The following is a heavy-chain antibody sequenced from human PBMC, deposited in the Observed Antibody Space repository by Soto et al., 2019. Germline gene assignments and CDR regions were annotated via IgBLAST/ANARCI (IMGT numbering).Heavy chain of an antibody. J-gene: IGHJ5*02. V-gene: IGHV1-18*01. D-gene: IGHD1-1*01. CDR2: ISAYNGNT. CDR3: ATDVQRKRRLSS. Sequence: GASVKVSCKASGYTFTSYGISWVRQAPGQGLEWMGWISAYNGNTNYAQKLQGRVTMATDTSTSTAYMELRSLRSDDTAVYYCATDVQRKRRLSSWGQGTLVTVSS. CDR1: GYTFTSYG.